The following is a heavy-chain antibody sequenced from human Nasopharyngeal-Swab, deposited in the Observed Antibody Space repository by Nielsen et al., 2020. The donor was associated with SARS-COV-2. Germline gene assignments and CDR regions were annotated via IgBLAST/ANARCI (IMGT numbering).Heavy chain of an antibody. CDR2: ISCSGGST. J-gene: IGHJ6*02. Sequence: GESLKISCAASGFTFSSYAMSWVRQAPGKGLEWVSAISCSGGSTYYADSVKGRFTISRDNSKNTLYLQMNSLRAEDTAVYYCAKDWREYSSSSYYYGMDVWGQGTTVTVTS. V-gene: IGHV3-23*01. CDR1: GFTFSSYA. D-gene: IGHD6-6*01. CDR3: AKDWREYSSSSYYYGMDV.